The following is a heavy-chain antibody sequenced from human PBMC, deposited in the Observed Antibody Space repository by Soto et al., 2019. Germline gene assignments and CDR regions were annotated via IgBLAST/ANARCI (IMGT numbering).Heavy chain of an antibody. D-gene: IGHD1-1*01. Sequence: PGGSLRLSCTASGFTFSGYAMSWVRQAPGKGLEWVSAITNGGRTYYSDSVKGRFTLYRDDSKNTLYLQMDSLRVEDTAAYYCAKEGPTTHYYFDYWGQGTLVTVSS. J-gene: IGHJ4*02. V-gene: IGHV3-23*01. CDR3: AKEGPTTHYYFDY. CDR2: ITNGGRT. CDR1: GFTFSGYA.